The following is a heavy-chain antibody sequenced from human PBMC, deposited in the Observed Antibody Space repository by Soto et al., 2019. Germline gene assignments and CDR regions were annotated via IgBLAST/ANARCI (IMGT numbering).Heavy chain of an antibody. D-gene: IGHD3-10*01. J-gene: IGHJ5*02. V-gene: IGHV4-30-4*01. CDR2: IYSNGSA. CDR1: GGSISSGDYS. CDR3: ARDTGSGPSWFDP. Sequence: SETLSLTCTVSGGSISSGDYSWSWIRQPPGKGLECIAYIYSNGSAYYNPSLKSRVTVLVDTSRNQFSLTLRYVTAADTAVYYCARDTGSGPSWFDPWGRGTLVT.